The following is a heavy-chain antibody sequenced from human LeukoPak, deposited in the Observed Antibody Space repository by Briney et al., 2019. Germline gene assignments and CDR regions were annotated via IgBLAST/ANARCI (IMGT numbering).Heavy chain of an antibody. D-gene: IGHD3-10*01. CDR1: GGSFSGYY. V-gene: IGHV4-34*01. J-gene: IGHJ4*02. CDR3: ARDRRAGAAYYYGSGSHYFDY. Sequence: PSETLSLTCAVYGGSFSGYYWSWIRQPPGKGLEWIGEINHSGSTNYNPSLKSRVTISVDTSKNQFSLKLSSVTAADTAVYYCARDRRAGAAYYYGSGSHYFDYWGQGALVTVSS. CDR2: INHSGST.